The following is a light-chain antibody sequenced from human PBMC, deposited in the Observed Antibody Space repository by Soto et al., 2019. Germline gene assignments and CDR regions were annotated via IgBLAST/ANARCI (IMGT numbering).Light chain of an antibody. CDR2: GAS. Sequence: DIAMPQSQSSQFSSAGDRVTITCRASQSISASLNWYHQKPGKAPRFLFFGASSLQSGVPLRLGGSGFGAEFSLIISSLLPEEFATYYGQLWYSNPRTFGQGTKGDI. V-gene: IGKV1-39*01. J-gene: IGKJ1*01. CDR3: QLWYSNPRT. CDR1: QSISAS.